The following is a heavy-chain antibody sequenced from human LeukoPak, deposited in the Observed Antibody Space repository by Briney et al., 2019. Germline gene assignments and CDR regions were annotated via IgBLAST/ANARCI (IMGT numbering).Heavy chain of an antibody. D-gene: IGHD5-12*01. CDR1: GFTVSSYE. Sequence: GGSLRLSCAASGFTVSSYEMNWVRQAPGKGLEWVSYISSSESVKFYADSVKGRFTISRDNAKNSLHLQMNSLKAEDTAVYYCARDWLRLGYWGQGTLVTVSS. CDR3: ARDWLRLGY. J-gene: IGHJ4*02. V-gene: IGHV3-48*03. CDR2: ISSSESVK.